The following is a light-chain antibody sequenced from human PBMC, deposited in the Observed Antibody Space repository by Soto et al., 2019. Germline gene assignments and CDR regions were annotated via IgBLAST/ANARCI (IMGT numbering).Light chain of an antibody. CDR1: SSDVGGYNS. J-gene: IGLJ1*01. Sequence: HSVLTQPASVSGSPGQSITISCTGTSSDVGGYNSVSWYQQHPGKAPKLMIHDVSNRPSGVSNRFSGSKSGNTASLTISGLQAEDEADYYCSSYTSSSSYVFGSGTKVTVL. CDR3: SSYTSSSSYV. V-gene: IGLV2-14*01. CDR2: DVS.